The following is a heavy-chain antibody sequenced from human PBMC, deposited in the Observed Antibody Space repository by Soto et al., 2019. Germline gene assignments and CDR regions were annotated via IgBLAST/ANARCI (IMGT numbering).Heavy chain of an antibody. V-gene: IGHV3-23*01. CDR1: GFTFSSYA. CDR2: ISGSGGST. Sequence: GGSLRLSCAASGFTFSSYAMSWVRQAPGKGLEWVSAISGSGGSTYYADSVKGRFTISRDNSKNTLYLQMNSLRAEDTAVYYCAKVGAGGFWSGYCVNYWGQGTLVTVSS. J-gene: IGHJ4*02. CDR3: AKVGAGGFWSGYCVNY. D-gene: IGHD3-3*01.